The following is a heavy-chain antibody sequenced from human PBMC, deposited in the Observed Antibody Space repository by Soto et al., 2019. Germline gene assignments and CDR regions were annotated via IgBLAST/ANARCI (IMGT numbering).Heavy chain of an antibody. Sequence: EVQLLESGGDLVQPGGSLRLSCAASGFSLNNFAMAWVRQAPGKGLEWVSTITSSGDKTSYADSVKGRFIISRDNSKNMLYLQMNSLRVEDTALYYCARDCASTSCSVWRDWGQGTLVTLSS. CDR3: ARDCASTSCSVWRD. V-gene: IGHV3-23*01. D-gene: IGHD2-2*01. CDR2: ITSSGDKT. J-gene: IGHJ4*02. CDR1: GFSLNNFA.